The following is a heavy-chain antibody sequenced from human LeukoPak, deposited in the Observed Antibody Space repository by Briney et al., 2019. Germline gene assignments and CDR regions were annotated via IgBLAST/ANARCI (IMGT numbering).Heavy chain of an antibody. CDR3: TRDCSGASCYEEMDY. V-gene: IGHV3-49*04. D-gene: IGHD2-15*01. CDR2: IRSKAFGATT. Sequence: QPGRSLRLSCKPSGFAFGDYAMSWVRQAPGKGLEWVGFIRSKAFGATTDYAASAKGRFTVSRDDSKSIAYPQMSSLKTDDTAVYYCTRDCSGASCYEEMDYWGQGTLVTVSS. CDR1: GFAFGDYA. J-gene: IGHJ4*02.